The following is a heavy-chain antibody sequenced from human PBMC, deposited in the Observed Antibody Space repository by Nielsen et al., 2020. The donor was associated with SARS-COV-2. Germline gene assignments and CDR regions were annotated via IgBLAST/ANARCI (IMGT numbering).Heavy chain of an antibody. V-gene: IGHV1-2*06. D-gene: IGHD6-19*01. CDR1: GYTFTGYY. Sequence: ALVKVSCKASGYTFTGYYMHWVRQAPGQGLEWMGRINPNSGGTNYAQKFQGRVTMTRDTSISTAYMELSRLRSDDTAVYYCARTVAGFHFDYWGQGTLVTVSS. J-gene: IGHJ4*02. CDR2: INPNSGGT. CDR3: ARTVAGFHFDY.